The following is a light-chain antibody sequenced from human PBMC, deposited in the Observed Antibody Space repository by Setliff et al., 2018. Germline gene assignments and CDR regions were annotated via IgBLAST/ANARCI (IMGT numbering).Light chain of an antibody. CDR1: SSDVGSYDL. CDR2: GVS. J-gene: IGLJ1*01. CDR3: NAYTSGTTYV. Sequence: QSALTQPASVSGSPGQSITISCSGTSSDVGSYDLVSWYQQHPGKAPKLIIYGVSDRPSGASNRFSGSKSGNTASLTISGLQTEDEADYYCNAYTSGTTYVFGTGTKV. V-gene: IGLV2-14*03.